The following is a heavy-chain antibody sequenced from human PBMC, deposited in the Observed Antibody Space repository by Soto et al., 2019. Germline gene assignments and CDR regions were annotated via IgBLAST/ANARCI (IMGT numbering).Heavy chain of an antibody. CDR1: GGSISSSSYY. D-gene: IGHD3-22*01. CDR2: IYDSGST. J-gene: IGHJ5*02. V-gene: IGHV4-39*01. CDR3: ARQETTSYYDSIGYYSNWFDP. Sequence: PSETLSLTCTVSGGSISSSSYYWGWIRQPPGKGLEWIGSIYDSGSTYYNPSLKSRVTISVDTSKNHFSLKLSSVTAADTAVYYCARQETTSYYDSIGYYSNWFDPWGQATLVTVSS.